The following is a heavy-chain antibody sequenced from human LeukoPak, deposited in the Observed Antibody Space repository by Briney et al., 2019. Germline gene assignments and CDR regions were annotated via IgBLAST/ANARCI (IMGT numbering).Heavy chain of an antibody. CDR2: ISSSGSTI. V-gene: IGHV3-48*03. J-gene: IGHJ4*02. Sequence: GGSLRLSCAASGFTFSSYEMNWVRQAPGKGLEWVSYISSSGSTIYYADSVKGRFTISRDNAKNSLYLQMNSLRAEDTAVYYCARGPSISMVRGVIFHRGQGTLVTVSS. CDR3: ARGPSISMVRGVIFH. D-gene: IGHD3-10*01. CDR1: GFTFSSYE.